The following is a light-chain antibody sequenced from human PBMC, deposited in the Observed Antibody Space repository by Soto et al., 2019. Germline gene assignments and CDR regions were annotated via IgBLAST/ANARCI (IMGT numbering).Light chain of an antibody. V-gene: IGKV1-39*01. CDR3: QQGYSSRWT. CDR1: QNIRSY. CDR2: ATS. J-gene: IGKJ1*01. Sequence: DIQMTQSPSSRSASGGDRVTITCRASQNIRSYLNWYQQKPGKAPQLLIYATSSLQTGVPSRFSASGSGTDFSLVISDLQPEDSATYYCQQGYSSRWTSGRGTKVDIK.